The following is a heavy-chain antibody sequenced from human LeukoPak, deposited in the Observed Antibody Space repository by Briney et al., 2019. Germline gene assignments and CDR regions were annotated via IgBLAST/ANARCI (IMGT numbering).Heavy chain of an antibody. CDR2: IDPSDSYT. Sequence: GESLKISCKASGYSFTSYWISWVRQMPGKGLEWMGRIDPSDSYTNYSPSFQGHVTISADKSISTAYLQWSSLKASDTAMYYCARHVRYYGSGSSYYYYGMDVWGQGTTVTVSS. CDR3: ARHVRYYGSGSSYYYYGMDV. CDR1: GYSFTSYW. V-gene: IGHV5-10-1*01. J-gene: IGHJ6*02. D-gene: IGHD3-10*01.